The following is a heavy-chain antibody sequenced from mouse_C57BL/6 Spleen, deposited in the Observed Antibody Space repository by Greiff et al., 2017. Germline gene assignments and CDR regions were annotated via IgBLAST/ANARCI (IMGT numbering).Heavy chain of an antibody. CDR1: GYTFTSYW. CDR2: IHPNSGST. J-gene: IGHJ2*01. D-gene: IGHD1-2*01. V-gene: IGHV1-64*01. Sequence: QVQLKQPGAELVKPGASVKLSCKASGYTFTSYWMHWVKQRPGQGLEWIGMIHPNSGSTNYNEKFKSKATLTVDKSSSTAYRQLSSLTSEDSAVYYCARIHYYGTPFDYWGQGTTLTVSS. CDR3: ARIHYYGTPFDY.